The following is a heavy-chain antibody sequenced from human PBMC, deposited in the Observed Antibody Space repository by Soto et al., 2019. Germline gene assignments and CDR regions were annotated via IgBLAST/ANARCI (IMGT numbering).Heavy chain of an antibody. CDR3: ARVAVGYCISTSCYAIDY. J-gene: IGHJ4*02. CDR2: IWYDGSNK. Sequence: QVQLVESGGGVVQPGRSLRLSCAASGFTFSSYGMHWVRQAPGKGLEWVAGIWYDGSNKYYADSVKGRFTISRDNSKNTLYLQMNSLRDEDTAVYYCARVAVGYCISTSCYAIDYWGQGTLVTVSS. D-gene: IGHD2-2*03. V-gene: IGHV3-33*01. CDR1: GFTFSSYG.